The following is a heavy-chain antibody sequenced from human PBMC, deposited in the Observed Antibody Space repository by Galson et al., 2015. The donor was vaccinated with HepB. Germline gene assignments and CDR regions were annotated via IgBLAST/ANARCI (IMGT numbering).Heavy chain of an antibody. J-gene: IGHJ4*02. Sequence: SVKVSCKASGYTFTSYGISWVRQAPGQGLEWMGWISAYNGNTNYAQKLQGRVTMTTDTSTSTAYMELRSLRSDDTAVYYCARTVSGVQQEQWPDYWGQGTLVTVSS. D-gene: IGHD1-1*01. CDR2: ISAYNGNT. V-gene: IGHV1-18*01. CDR1: GYTFTSYG. CDR3: ARTVSGVQQEQWPDY.